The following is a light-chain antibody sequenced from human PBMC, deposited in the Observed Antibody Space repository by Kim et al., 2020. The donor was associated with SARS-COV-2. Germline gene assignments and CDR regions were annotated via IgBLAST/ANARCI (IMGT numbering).Light chain of an antibody. CDR3: HQYGNYPFT. V-gene: IGKV1-16*02. CDR2: AAS. J-gene: IGKJ4*01. Sequence: ASVGDRVTITCRASQSIRNNLAWFQQIPGKAPNSLIYAASTLESGVPSKFSGSGSGTDFTLTISSLQPEDTATYYSHQYGNYPFTFSGGTKVDIK. CDR1: QSIRNN.